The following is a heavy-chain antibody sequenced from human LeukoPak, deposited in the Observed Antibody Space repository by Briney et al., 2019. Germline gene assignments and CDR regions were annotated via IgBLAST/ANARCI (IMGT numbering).Heavy chain of an antibody. D-gene: IGHD6-25*01. CDR1: GVSISNYY. CDR3: ARSGNEYTIFDY. V-gene: IGHV3-11*04. Sequence: GGSPSLSCAASGVSISNYYRSSIRHPPGKGLEWVSYIISSGGTTYYTHSVKGRFTISRDNAKNSLSLHMNCLSAADTAVYYRARSGNEYTIFDYWGEGTLVTLS. CDR2: IISSGGTT. J-gene: IGHJ4*02.